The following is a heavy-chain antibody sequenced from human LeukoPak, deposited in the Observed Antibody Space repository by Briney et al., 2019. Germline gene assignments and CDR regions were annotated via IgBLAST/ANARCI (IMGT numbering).Heavy chain of an antibody. CDR2: IYYSGST. V-gene: IGHV4-59*01. CDR1: GGSISSYY. Sequence: PSETLSLTCTVSGGSISSYYWSWIRQPPGKGLEWIGYIYYSGSTNYNPSLKSRVTISVDTSKNQFSLKLSSVTAADTAVYYCARGYYVYVWGSYRYLYFDYWGQGTLVTVSS. J-gene: IGHJ4*02. D-gene: IGHD3-16*02. CDR3: ARGYYVYVWGSYRYLYFDY.